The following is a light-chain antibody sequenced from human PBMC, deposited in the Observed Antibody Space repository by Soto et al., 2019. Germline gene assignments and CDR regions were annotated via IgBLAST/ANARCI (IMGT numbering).Light chain of an antibody. CDR2: DAS. CDR3: QQRSGLRYT. CDR1: QSVSTY. Sequence: EIVLTQSPATLSLSPGERATLSCRASQSVSTYLAWYQQKPGQAPRLLIYDASTRATGIPARFSGSGSGTDFTLTISSLEPEDFAVYYCQQRSGLRYTCGQGTKLEIK. V-gene: IGKV3-11*01. J-gene: IGKJ2*01.